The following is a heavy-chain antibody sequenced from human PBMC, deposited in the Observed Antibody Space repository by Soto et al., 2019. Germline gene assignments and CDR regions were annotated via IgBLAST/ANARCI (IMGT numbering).Heavy chain of an antibody. D-gene: IGHD3-22*01. CDR2: IGAYNGNT. V-gene: IGHV1-18*01. CDR1: GYTFTSSG. J-gene: IGHJ6*02. CDR3: AGGDYYHSSGYYFYYYTMDV. Sequence: VASVKVSSEECGYTFTSSGITWLRQATGQGLEWMGGIGAYNGNTHYTQRLQGRVTMTTDTSTSTAYMELRGLRSDDTAVYYCAGGDYYHSSGYYFYYYTMDVWGQGTTVTVSS.